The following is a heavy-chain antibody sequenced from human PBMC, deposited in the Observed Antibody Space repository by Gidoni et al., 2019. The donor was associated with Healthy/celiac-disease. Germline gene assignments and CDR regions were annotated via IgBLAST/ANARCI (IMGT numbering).Heavy chain of an antibody. D-gene: IGHD4-17*01. V-gene: IGHV1-3*01. J-gene: IGHJ5*02. CDR1: GYTCTSYA. Sequence: QVQLVQSGAEVKKPGASVKVSCKASGYTCTSYAMHWVRQAPGQRLEWMGWINAGNGNTKYSQKFQGRVTITRDTSASTAYMELSSLRSEDTAVYYCARVTVANPRFDPWGQGTLVTVSS. CDR3: ARVTVANPRFDP. CDR2: INAGNGNT.